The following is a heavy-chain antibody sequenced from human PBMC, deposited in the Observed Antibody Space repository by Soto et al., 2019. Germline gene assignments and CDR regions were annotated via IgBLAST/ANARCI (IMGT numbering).Heavy chain of an antibody. CDR2: IERHGNDK. CDR3: ARIRATDYEIDY. V-gene: IGHV3-7*03. D-gene: IGHD3-22*01. CDR1: GFIFGFYW. Sequence: PGGSLRLSCSASGFIFGFYWMTWVRQAPGKGLEWVANIERHGNDKYYVDSVTGRFTISRDNAKNSMFLQMNNLRAEDTAVYFCARIRATDYEIDYWGQGTLVTV. J-gene: IGHJ4*02.